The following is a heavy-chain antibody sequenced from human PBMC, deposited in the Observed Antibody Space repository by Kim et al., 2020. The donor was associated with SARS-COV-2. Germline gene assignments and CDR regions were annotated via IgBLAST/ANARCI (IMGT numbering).Heavy chain of an antibody. V-gene: IGHV1-69*13. J-gene: IGHJ2*01. CDR3: ARGRYVSTNFDL. D-gene: IGHD3-16*01. CDR2: IIPIFGTA. Sequence: SVKVSCKASVGTFSSYAISWVRQAPGQGHEWMGGIIPIFGTANYAQKFQGRVTITADESTSTAYMELSSLRSEDTAVYYCARGRYVSTNFDLWGRGTLVTVSS. CDR1: VGTFSSYA.